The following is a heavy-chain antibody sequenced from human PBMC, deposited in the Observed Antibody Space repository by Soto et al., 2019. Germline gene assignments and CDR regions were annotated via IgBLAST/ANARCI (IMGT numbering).Heavy chain of an antibody. CDR3: ARGYGRNFDY. CDR1: GGSISSGGYY. Sequence: LSLTCTVSGGSISSGGYYWSWIRQPPGKGLEWIAYVHSNGGTNYNPSLKSRVTISIDTPKNQFSLKLSSVTAADTAVYYCARGYGRNFDYWGQGTLVTVSS. D-gene: IGHD5-18*01. J-gene: IGHJ4*02. CDR2: VHSNGGT. V-gene: IGHV4-61*08.